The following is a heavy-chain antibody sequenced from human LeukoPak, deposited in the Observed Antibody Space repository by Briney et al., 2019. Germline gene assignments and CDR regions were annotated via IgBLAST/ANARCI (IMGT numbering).Heavy chain of an antibody. CDR2: IYSSVST. CDR1: GGSISSNAYY. J-gene: IGHJ4*02. Sequence: SETLSLTCAVSGGSISSNAYYWAWIRQPPGKGLEWIGSIYSSVSTYYNPSLKSRVTISVDTSKNQFSLRLSSVTAADTALYYCAYSGSYGHLGYWGQGIPVTVSS. V-gene: IGHV4-39*01. D-gene: IGHD1-26*01. CDR3: AYSGSYGHLGY.